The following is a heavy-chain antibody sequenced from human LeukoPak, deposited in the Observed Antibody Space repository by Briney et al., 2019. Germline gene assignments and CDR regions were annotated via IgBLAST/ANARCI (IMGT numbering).Heavy chain of an antibody. J-gene: IGHJ4*02. V-gene: IGHV3-23*01. CDR3: AKAPVTTCRGAFCYPFDY. CDR2: ISGSGGST. Sequence: PGGSLRLSCAASGFTFNNYAMSWVRQAPGKGLEWVSSISGSGGSTYYADSVKGRFTISRDSSKNTLFLQMNRLRPEDAAVYYCAKAPVTTCRGAFCYPFDYWGLGTLVTVSS. CDR1: GFTFNNYA. D-gene: IGHD2-15*01.